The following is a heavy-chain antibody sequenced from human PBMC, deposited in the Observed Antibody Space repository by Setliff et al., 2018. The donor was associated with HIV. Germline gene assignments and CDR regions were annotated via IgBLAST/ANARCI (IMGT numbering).Heavy chain of an antibody. CDR2: IYYSGST. D-gene: IGHD5-18*01. CDR1: GGSISSYY. J-gene: IGHJ3*02. Sequence: PSETLSLTCTVSGGSISSYYWSWIRQPPGKGLEWIGYIYYSGSTNYNPSLKSRVTISVDTSKNQFSLKLSSVTAADTAVYYCARVGLGGYSYVGAFDIWGQGTMVTVSS. CDR3: ARVGLGGYSYVGAFDI. V-gene: IGHV4-59*01.